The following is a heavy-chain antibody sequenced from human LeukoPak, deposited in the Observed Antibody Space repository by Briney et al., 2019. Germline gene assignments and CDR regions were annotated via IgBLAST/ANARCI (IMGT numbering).Heavy chain of an antibody. CDR3: ARDQGYRSSWYFNFDY. Sequence: SETLSLTCTVSGGSISSYYWSWIRQPAGKGLEWIGRIYTSGSTNYNPSLKSRVTMSVDTSKNQFSLKLSSVTAADTAVYYCARDQGYRSSWYFNFDYWGQGTLVTVSS. CDR1: GGSISSYY. D-gene: IGHD6-13*01. CDR2: IYTSGST. V-gene: IGHV4-4*07. J-gene: IGHJ4*02.